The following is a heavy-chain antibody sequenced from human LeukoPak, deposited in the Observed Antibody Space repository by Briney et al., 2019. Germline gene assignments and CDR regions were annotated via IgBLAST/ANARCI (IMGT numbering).Heavy chain of an antibody. CDR2: IIPILGIA. CDR3: ARGVEYSSSPGGGFDY. J-gene: IGHJ4*02. D-gene: IGHD6-6*01. V-gene: IGHV1-69*04. Sequence: SVKVSCKASGYTFTGYYMHWVRQAPGQGLEWMGRIIPILGIANYAQKFQGRVTITADKSTSTAYMELSSLRSEDTAVYYCARGVEYSSSPGGGFDYWGQGTLVTVSS. CDR1: GYTFTGYY.